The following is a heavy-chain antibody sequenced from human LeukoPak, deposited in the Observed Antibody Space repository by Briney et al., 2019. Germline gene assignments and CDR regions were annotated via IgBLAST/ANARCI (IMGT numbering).Heavy chain of an antibody. CDR3: ATRSTAGSPREFDY. CDR2: FDPEDGET. D-gene: IGHD3-16*02. V-gene: IGHV1-24*01. CDR1: GYTLTELS. Sequence: GASVKVSCKVSGYTLTELSMHWVRQAPGKGLEWMGGFDPEDGETIYAQKFQGRVTMTEDTSTDTAYMELSGLRSEDTAVYYCATRSTAGSPREFDYWGQGTLVTVSS. J-gene: IGHJ4*02.